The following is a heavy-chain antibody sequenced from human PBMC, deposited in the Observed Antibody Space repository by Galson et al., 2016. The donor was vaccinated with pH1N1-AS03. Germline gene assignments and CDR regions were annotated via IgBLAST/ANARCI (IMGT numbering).Heavy chain of an antibody. V-gene: IGHV3-23*01. CDR1: GFVFSTFA. J-gene: IGHJ4*02. Sequence: SLRLSCAASGFVFSTFAMSWVRQAQGKGLEWVSSISASGGDTYYADSVKGRFTISRDNSRNTLYLQMNSLRAEDTAVYYCVGLSPWATVGTFYFDYWGQGTLVTVSS. CDR3: VGLSPWATVGTFYFDY. D-gene: IGHD4-23*01. CDR2: ISASGGDT.